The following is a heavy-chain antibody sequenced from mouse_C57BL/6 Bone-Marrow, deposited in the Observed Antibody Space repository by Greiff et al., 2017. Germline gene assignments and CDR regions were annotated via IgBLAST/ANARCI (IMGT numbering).Heavy chain of an antibody. J-gene: IGHJ3*01. CDR3: ARQGTLAY. V-gene: IGHV5-6*01. CDR2: ISSGGSYI. D-gene: IGHD2-14*01. CDR1: GFTFSSYG. Sequence: EVQVVESGGDLVKPGGSLKLSCAASGFTFSSYGMSWVRQTPDKRLEWVATISSGGSYIYYPDSVKGRFTISRDNAKNILYLQMSSLKSEDTAMYYCARQGTLAYWGQGTLVTVSA.